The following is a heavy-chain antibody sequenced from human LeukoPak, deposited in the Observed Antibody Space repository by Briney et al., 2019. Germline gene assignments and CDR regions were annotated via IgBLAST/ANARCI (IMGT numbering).Heavy chain of an antibody. CDR3: AKEAGSSNWYIDY. Sequence: GGSLRLSCAASGFTVSSYAMSWVRQAPGKGLEWVSVISGNGGSTYYADSVKGRFTISRDTSKNTLYLQMNSLRADDTAVYYCAKEAGSSNWYIDYWGQGTLVTVSS. D-gene: IGHD6-19*01. CDR2: ISGNGGST. CDR1: GFTVSSYA. J-gene: IGHJ4*02. V-gene: IGHV3-23*01.